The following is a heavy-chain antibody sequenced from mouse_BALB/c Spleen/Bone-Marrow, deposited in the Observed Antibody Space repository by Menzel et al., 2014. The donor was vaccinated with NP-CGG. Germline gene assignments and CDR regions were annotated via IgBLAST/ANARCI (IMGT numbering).Heavy chain of an antibody. J-gene: IGHJ4*01. CDR3: ARFYYGSSYAMDY. CDR2: INPSTGYT. Sequence: QVQLQQPGAELAKPGASVKMSCKASGYTFTSYWMHWVKQRPGQGLEWIGYINPSTGYTEYNQKFKDKATLTADKSSSTAYMQLSSLTSEDSAVYFCARFYYGSSYAMDYWGQGTSVTVSS. V-gene: IGHV1-7*01. CDR1: GYTFTSYW. D-gene: IGHD1-1*01.